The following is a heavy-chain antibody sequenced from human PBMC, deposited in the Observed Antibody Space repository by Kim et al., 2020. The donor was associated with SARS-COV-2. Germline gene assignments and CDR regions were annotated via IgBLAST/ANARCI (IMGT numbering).Heavy chain of an antibody. V-gene: IGHV3-53*04. J-gene: IGHJ6*02. CDR3: ARLCGLDRIAARPNYYYGMDV. Sequence: GGSLRLSCAASGFTVSSNYMSWVRQAPGKGLEWVSVIYSGGSTYYADSVKGRFTISRHNSKNTLYLQMNSLRAEDTAVYYCARLCGLDRIAARPNYYYGMDVWGQGTTVTVSS. CDR1: GFTVSSNY. D-gene: IGHD6-6*01. CDR2: IYSGGST.